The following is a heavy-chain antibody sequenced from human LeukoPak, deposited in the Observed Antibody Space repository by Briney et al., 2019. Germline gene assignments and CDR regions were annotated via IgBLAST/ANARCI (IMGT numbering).Heavy chain of an antibody. D-gene: IGHD5-24*01. CDR1: GFTFSSYW. CDR3: AREGRGEMATTFDY. V-gene: IGHV3-7*01. CDR2: IKQDGSEK. J-gene: IGHJ4*02. Sequence: PGRSLRLSCAASGFTFSSYWMSWVRQAPGKGLEWVANIKQDGSEKYYVDSVKGRFTISRDNAKNSLYLQMNSLRAEDTAVYYCAREGRGEMATTFDYWGQGTLVTVSS.